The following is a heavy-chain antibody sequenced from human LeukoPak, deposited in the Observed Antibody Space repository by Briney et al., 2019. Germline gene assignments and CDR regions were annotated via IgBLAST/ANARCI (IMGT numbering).Heavy chain of an antibody. CDR3: ARGGPFKYGGKKGPVSRPIDF. J-gene: IGHJ4*02. CDR1: GFTFSSYG. CDR2: ISHDGSNK. D-gene: IGHD4-23*01. Sequence: GGSLRLSCAASGFTFSSYGMHWVRQAPGKGLDRGAVISHDGSNKYEADSVKGRFIISRDNAKNTLYLQMNNLRAEDTAVYYCARGGPFKYGGKKGPVSRPIDFWGQGTLVTVSS. V-gene: IGHV3-30*03.